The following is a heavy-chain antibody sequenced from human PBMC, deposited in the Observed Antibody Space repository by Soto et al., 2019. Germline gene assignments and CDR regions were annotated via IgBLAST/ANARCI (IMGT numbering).Heavy chain of an antibody. Sequence: QVQLQESGPGLVKPSQTLSLTCTVSGGSISSGGYYWSWIRQHPGKGLEWIGYIYYGGSTYYNPYLKLRATIXEDXSXTQYSLKLSSVTAADTAVYYCARYPTWHQTGDWFDPWGQGTLVTVSS. CDR2: IYYGGST. CDR1: GGSISSGGYY. CDR3: ARYPTWHQTGDWFDP. J-gene: IGHJ5*02. V-gene: IGHV4-31*03. D-gene: IGHD3-10*01.